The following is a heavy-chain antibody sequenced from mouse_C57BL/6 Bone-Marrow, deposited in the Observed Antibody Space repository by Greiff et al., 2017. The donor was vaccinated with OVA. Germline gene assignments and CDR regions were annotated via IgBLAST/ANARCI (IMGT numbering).Heavy chain of an antibody. D-gene: IGHD2-4*01. CDR3: ARHEEGGYDYDAGFAY. V-gene: IGHV1-62-2*01. J-gene: IGHJ3*01. CDR1: GYTFTEYT. CDR2: FYPGSGSI. Sequence: VQLQQSGAELVKPGASVKLSCKASGYTFTEYTIHWVKQRSGQGLEWIGWFYPGSGSIKYNEKFKDKATLTADKSSSTVYMELSRLTSEDSAVYFGARHEEGGYDYDAGFAYWGQGTLVTVSA.